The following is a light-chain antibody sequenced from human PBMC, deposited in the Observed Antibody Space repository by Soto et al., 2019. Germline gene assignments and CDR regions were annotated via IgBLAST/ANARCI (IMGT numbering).Light chain of an antibody. CDR3: SSYTSSSIDYV. J-gene: IGLJ1*01. V-gene: IGLV2-14*01. Sequence: QSALTQPASVSGSPGQSITISCTGTSSDVGGYNYVSWYQQHPGKAPKLRIYEVSNRPSGVSNRFSGSKSGNTASLTISGLQAEDEADYYCSSYTSSSIDYVFGTGTKLPVL. CDR2: EVS. CDR1: SSDVGGYNY.